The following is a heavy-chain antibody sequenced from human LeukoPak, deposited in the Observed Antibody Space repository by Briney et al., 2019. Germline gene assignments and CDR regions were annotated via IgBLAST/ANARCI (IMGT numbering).Heavy chain of an antibody. Sequence: GGSLRLSCAASGFTFSNYWMHWVRQVPGKGLVWVSRTNFDGSSTSYADSVKGRFTISRNNAKNTLYLQMNSLRAEDTAVYYCARDTPGVGADYWGQGTLVTVSS. V-gene: IGHV3-74*01. J-gene: IGHJ4*02. D-gene: IGHD2-15*01. CDR3: ARDTPGVGADY. CDR1: GFTFSNYW. CDR2: TNFDGSST.